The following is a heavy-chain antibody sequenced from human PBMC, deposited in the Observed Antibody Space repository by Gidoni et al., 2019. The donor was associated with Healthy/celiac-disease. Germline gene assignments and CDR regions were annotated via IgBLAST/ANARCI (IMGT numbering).Heavy chain of an antibody. CDR1: GFTLSSYG. D-gene: IGHD5-18*01. Sequence: QVQLVESGGGVVQPGRSLRLSCAASGFTLSSYGRHWVRQAPGKGLEWVEVKWYDGSNKYYADSVKGRLTISRDNYKNTLYLQMNSLRAEDTAVYYCARDPVDSYGLHYYYGMDVWGQGTTVTVSS. V-gene: IGHV3-33*01. J-gene: IGHJ6*02. CDR3: ARDPVDSYGLHYYYGMDV. CDR2: KWYDGSNK.